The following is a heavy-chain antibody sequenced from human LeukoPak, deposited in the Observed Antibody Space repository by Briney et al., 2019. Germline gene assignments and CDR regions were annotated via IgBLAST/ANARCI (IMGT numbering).Heavy chain of an antibody. V-gene: IGHV1-69*04. Sequence: ASVKVSCKASGGTFSSYAISWVRQAPGQGLEWMGRIIPILGIANYAQKFRGRVTITADKSTSTAYMELSSLRSEDTAVYYCASDFKMMGDSSGYYYFDYWGQGTLVTVSS. J-gene: IGHJ4*02. CDR2: IIPILGIA. CDR1: GGTFSSYA. D-gene: IGHD3-22*01. CDR3: ASDFKMMGDSSGYYYFDY.